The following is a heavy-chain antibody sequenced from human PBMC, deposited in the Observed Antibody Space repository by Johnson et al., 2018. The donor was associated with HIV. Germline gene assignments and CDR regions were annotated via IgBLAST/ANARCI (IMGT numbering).Heavy chain of an antibody. V-gene: IGHV3-9*01. D-gene: IGHD4-11*01. CDR2: ISWNSGSI. Sequence: VQLVESGGGLVQPGRSLRLSCAASGFTFDDYAMHWVRQAPGKGLEWVSGISWNSGSIGYADSVKGRFTISRDNAKNSLYLQMNSLRPEDTAVYFCARGGLYIQFLAFDAFDIWGQGTMVTVSS. CDR3: ARGGLYIQFLAFDAFDI. J-gene: IGHJ3*02. CDR1: GFTFDDYA.